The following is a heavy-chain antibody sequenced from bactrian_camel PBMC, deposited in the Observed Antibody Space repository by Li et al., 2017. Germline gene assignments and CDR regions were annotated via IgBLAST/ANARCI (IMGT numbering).Heavy chain of an antibody. V-gene: IGHV3S1*01. CDR2: LYSGGGCAEGGTT. Sequence: HVQLVESGGGSVQSGGSLRLTCAASGCGRSRACMAWFRQAPGKEREAVATLYSGGGCAEGGTTYIADSVKGRFTLSQDAAKNTLYLQMNSLKSDDTALYYCATDLGGSWYWYKYWGQGTQVTVS. CDR1: GCGRSRAC. D-gene: IGHD6*01. J-gene: IGHJ4*01. CDR3: ATDLGGSWYWYKY.